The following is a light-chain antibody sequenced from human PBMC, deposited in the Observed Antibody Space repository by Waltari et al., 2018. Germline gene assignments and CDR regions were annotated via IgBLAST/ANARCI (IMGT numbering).Light chain of an antibody. CDR3: CSFADSSTYV. Sequence: QSALTQPHSVSESPGQSVTISCTGASSDVGGYHYVSWYQHHPGKAPKLMIYDVNKRPLGVPARFSGSKSGNTASLTISGLQGEDEAYYYCCSFADSSTYVFVIVTKVTVL. CDR1: SSDVGGYHY. CDR2: DVN. V-gene: IGLV2-11*01. J-gene: IGLJ1*01.